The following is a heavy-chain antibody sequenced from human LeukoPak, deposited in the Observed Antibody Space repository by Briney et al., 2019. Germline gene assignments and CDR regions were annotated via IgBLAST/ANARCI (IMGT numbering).Heavy chain of an antibody. J-gene: IGHJ4*02. Sequence: GGSLRLSCAASGFTFSIYAMSWVRQAPGKGLEWVSAISGSGGSTYYADSVKGRFTISRDNSKNTLYLQMNSLRAEDTAVYYCAKDQCSSSCHLFDYWGQGTLVTVSS. V-gene: IGHV3-23*01. CDR1: GFTFSIYA. CDR2: ISGSGGST. CDR3: AKDQCSSSCHLFDY. D-gene: IGHD6-13*01.